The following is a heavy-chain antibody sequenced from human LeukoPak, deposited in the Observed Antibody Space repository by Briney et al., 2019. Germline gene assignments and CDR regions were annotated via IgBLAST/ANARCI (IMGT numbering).Heavy chain of an antibody. CDR3: ARLRGRSGSYSADP. V-gene: IGHV4-59*08. CDR2: IFHSGST. D-gene: IGHD1-26*01. CDR1: GDSISGYY. J-gene: IGHJ5*02. Sequence: PSETLSLTCNVSGDSISGYYWNWIRQSPGKGLEWIGYIFHSGSTNYNPSLKSRVTISGDTSKNQFSLKLTSVTPADTAVYYCARLRGRSGSYSADPWGQGILVTVSS.